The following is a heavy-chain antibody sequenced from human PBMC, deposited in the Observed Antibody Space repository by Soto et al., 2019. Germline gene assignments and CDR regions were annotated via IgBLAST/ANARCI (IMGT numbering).Heavy chain of an antibody. CDR2: ISGSGGST. V-gene: IGHV3-23*01. J-gene: IGHJ4*02. CDR1: GFTFSSYA. Sequence: GGSLRLSCAASGFTFSSYAMSWVRQAPGKGLEWVSAISGSGGSTYYADSVKGRFTISRDNSKNTLYLQMNSLRAEDTAVYYCANNWGSHNNYFDYWGQGTLVTVSS. D-gene: IGHD7-27*01. CDR3: ANNWGSHNNYFDY.